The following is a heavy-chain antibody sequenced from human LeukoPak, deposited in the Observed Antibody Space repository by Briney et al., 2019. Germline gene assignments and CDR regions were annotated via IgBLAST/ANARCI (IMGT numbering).Heavy chain of an antibody. Sequence: SETLSLTCTVSGGSISSYYWSWIRQPPGKGLEWIGYIYYSGSTNYNPSLKSRVTISVDTSKNQFSLKLSSVTAADTAGYYCATQTCGGDCYSWAPFDYWGQGTLVTVSS. J-gene: IGHJ4*02. D-gene: IGHD2-21*02. CDR2: IYYSGST. V-gene: IGHV4-59*01. CDR1: GGSISSYY. CDR3: ATQTCGGDCYSWAPFDY.